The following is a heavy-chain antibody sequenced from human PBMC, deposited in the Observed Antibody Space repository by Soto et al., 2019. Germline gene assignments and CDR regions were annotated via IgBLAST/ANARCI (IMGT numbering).Heavy chain of an antibody. D-gene: IGHD3-22*01. Sequence: TLSLTCAVYGGSFSGYYWSWIRQPPVKGLEWIGEINHSGSTNYNPSLKSRVTISVDTSKNQFSLKLSSVTAADTAVYYCARGSTMIVVGGIGDRDYFDYWGQGTLVTVSS. CDR2: INHSGST. J-gene: IGHJ4*02. CDR3: ARGSTMIVVGGIGDRDYFDY. V-gene: IGHV4-34*01. CDR1: GGSFSGYY.